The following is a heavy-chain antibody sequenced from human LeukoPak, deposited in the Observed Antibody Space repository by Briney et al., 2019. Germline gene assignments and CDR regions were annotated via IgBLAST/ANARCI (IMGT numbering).Heavy chain of an antibody. D-gene: IGHD5-24*01. CDR2: IIPIFGTA. V-gene: IGHV1-69*01. J-gene: IGHJ4*02. CDR3: ARGRSRVERGYFDY. Sequence: SVKVSCKASGGTFSSYAISWVRQAPGQGLEWMGGIIPIFGTANYAQKFQGRVTITADESTSTAYMELSSLRSEDTAVYYCARGRSRVERGYFDYWGQGTLVTVSS. CDR1: GGTFSSYA.